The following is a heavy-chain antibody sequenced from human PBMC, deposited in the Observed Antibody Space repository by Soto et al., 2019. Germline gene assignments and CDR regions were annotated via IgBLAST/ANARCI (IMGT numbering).Heavy chain of an antibody. CDR2: IIPIFGTA. V-gene: IGHV1-69*12. D-gene: IGHD6-13*01. CDR1: GGTFSSYA. J-gene: IGHJ4*02. Sequence: QVQLVQSGAEVKKPGSSVKVSCKASGGTFSSYAISWVRQAPGQGLEWMGGIIPIFGTANYAQKFQGRVTITADESTSTAYMELSSLRSEDTAVYYCARDGASIRADIAAAGTAYFDYWGQGTLVTVSS. CDR3: ARDGASIRADIAAAGTAYFDY.